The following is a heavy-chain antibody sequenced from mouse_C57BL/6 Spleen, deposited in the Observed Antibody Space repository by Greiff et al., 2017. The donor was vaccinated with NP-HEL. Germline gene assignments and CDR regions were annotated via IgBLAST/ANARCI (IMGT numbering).Heavy chain of an antibody. CDR1: GYTFTDYE. J-gene: IGHJ1*03. V-gene: IGHV1-15*01. Sequence: QVQLKESGAELVRPGASVTLSCKASGYTFTDYEMHWVKQTPVHGLEWIGAIDPETGGTAYNQKFKGKAILTADKSSSTAYMELRSLTSEDSAVYYCTRSSYYSNYGRYFDVWGTGTTVTVSS. D-gene: IGHD2-5*01. CDR2: IDPETGGT. CDR3: TRSSYYSNYGRYFDV.